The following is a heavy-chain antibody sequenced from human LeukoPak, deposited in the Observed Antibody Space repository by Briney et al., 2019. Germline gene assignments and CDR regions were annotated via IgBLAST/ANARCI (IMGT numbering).Heavy chain of an antibody. Sequence: SETLSLTFAVYGGSFSGYYWSWIRQPPGKGLEWIGEINHSGSTNYNPSLKSRVTISVDTSKNQFSLKLSSVTAADTAVYYCALTDYYYYYGMDVWGQGTTVTVSS. CDR1: GGSFSGYY. V-gene: IGHV4-34*01. J-gene: IGHJ6*02. CDR2: INHSGST. CDR3: ALTDYYYYYGMDV. D-gene: IGHD2-8*02.